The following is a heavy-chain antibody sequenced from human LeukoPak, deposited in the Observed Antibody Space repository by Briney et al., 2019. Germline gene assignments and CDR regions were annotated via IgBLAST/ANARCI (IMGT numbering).Heavy chain of an antibody. CDR3: ARVFVGENFDY. CDR2: ISYTGSNK. V-gene: IGHV3-48*03. J-gene: IGHJ4*02. CDR1: GFTFSSYE. Sequence: GGSLGLSCAASGFTFSSYEMNWVRQAPGKGLEWLSYISYTGSNKYYADSVKGRFTISRDNAKNSLYLQMNSLRAEDTAVYFCARVFVGENFDYWGRGTLVTVSS. D-gene: IGHD1-14*01.